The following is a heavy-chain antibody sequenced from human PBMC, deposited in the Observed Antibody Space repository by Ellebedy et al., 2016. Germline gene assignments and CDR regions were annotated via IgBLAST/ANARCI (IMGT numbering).Heavy chain of an antibody. V-gene: IGHV5-51*01. Sequence: GGSLRLXXKGSGYSFTSYWIGWVRQMPGKGLEWMGIIYPGDSDTRYSPSFQGQVTISADKSISTAYLQWSSLKASDTAMYYCARRAPGCTTGVCPFDFWGQGALVTVSS. CDR2: IYPGDSDT. J-gene: IGHJ4*02. CDR3: ARRAPGCTTGVCPFDF. D-gene: IGHD2-8*01. CDR1: GYSFTSYW.